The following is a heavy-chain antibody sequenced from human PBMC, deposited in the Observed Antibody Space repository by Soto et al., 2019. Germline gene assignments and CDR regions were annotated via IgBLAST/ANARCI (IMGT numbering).Heavy chain of an antibody. Sequence: EVQLVESGGGVVRPGGSLRLSCAASGFTFDDYAMSWVRQAPGKGLEWVSGINWNGGSTGYADSVKGRFTISRDNAKNFLYLQMNSLRAEDTALYHCARERSDFDYYCYYMDVWGKGTTVTVSS. CDR1: GFTFDDYA. CDR2: INWNGGST. CDR3: ARERSDFDYYCYYMDV. V-gene: IGHV3-20*01. D-gene: IGHD3-3*01. J-gene: IGHJ6*03.